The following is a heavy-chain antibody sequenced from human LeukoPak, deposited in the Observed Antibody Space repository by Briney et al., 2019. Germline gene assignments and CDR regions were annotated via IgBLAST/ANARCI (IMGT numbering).Heavy chain of an antibody. J-gene: IGHJ4*02. V-gene: IGHV1-18*01. Sequence: ASVKVSCKASGYTFTSYGISWVRQAPGQGLEWTGCISAYNGNTNYAQTLQGRVTMTTDTSTSTAYMELRSLRSDDTAVYYCARDFSPTDDYGDYLGAFDYWGQGTLVTVSS. CDR3: ARDFSPTDDYGDYLGAFDY. CDR1: GYTFTSYG. CDR2: ISAYNGNT. D-gene: IGHD4-17*01.